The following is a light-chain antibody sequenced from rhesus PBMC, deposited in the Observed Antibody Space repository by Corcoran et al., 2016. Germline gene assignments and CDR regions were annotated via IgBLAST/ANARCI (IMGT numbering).Light chain of an antibody. CDR3: CSHATMYCYN. V-gene: IGLV2-13*03. CDR2: DVS. Sequence: QAAPTQSPSVSGSPGQSVTISCTGTTSDIGVYDRVSWYQQHPGKAPKLLIYDVSKRPSGSSYRFSGSKSGNTASLTIPGLQAEYDAVYHCCSHATMYCYNLVVGTRLTVL. J-gene: IGLJ1*01. CDR1: TSDIGVYDR.